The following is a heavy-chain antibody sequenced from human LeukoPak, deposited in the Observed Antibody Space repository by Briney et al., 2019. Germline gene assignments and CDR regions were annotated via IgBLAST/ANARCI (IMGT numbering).Heavy chain of an antibody. CDR3: ARGPIQQWLYNGMDV. CDR2: IRSRAYGGTT. Sequence: QPGRSLRLSCTASGFTFGDHAMSWVRQAPGKGLEWVGFIRSRAYGGTTEYAPAVKGRFLISRDDSKSIAYLHMNSLKTEDTAVYYCARGPIQQWLYNGMDVWGQGTTVSVSS. D-gene: IGHD5-18*01. V-gene: IGHV3-49*04. CDR1: GFTFGDHA. J-gene: IGHJ6*02.